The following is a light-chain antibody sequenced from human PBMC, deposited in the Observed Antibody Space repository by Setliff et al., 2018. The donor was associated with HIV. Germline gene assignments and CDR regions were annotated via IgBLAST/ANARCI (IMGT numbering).Light chain of an antibody. V-gene: IGLV2-23*02. CDR2: EVT. CDR3: SSYAGSRAFDV. CDR1: SSDVGNYNL. Sequence: QSVLAQPASVSGSPGQSITISCTGTSSDVGNYNLVSWYQHHPGKAPKLIIYEVTKRPSGVSKRFSGFKSGNAAFLTISELHPDDEADYYCSSYAGSRAFDVFGTGTKVTVL. J-gene: IGLJ1*01.